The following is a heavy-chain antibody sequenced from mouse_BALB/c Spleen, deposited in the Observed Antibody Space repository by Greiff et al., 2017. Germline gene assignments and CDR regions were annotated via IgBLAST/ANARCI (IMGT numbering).Heavy chain of an antibody. Sequence: EVMLVESGPGLVKPSQSLSLTCTVTGYSITSDYAWNWIRQFPGNKLEWMGYISYSGSTSYNPSLKSRISITRDTSKNQFFLQLNSVTTEDTATYYCARLGGGYAMDYWGQGTSVTVSS. D-gene: IGHD3-3*01. V-gene: IGHV3-2*02. CDR2: ISYSGST. J-gene: IGHJ4*01. CDR1: GYSITSDYA. CDR3: ARLGGGYAMDY.